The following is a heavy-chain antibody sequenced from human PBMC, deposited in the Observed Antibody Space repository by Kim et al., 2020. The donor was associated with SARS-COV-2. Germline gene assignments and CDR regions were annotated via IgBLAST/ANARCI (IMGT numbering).Heavy chain of an antibody. CDR3: AREGYCSSSLCHYGVDV. J-gene: IGHJ6*02. Sequence: GGSLRLSCAVSGFTFASYWMTWVRQAPGKGLEWVATIKLDGSDKYYVDSVKDRFTISRDNAKNSLYLQMNSLRADDTAVYYCAREGYCSSSLCHYGVDVWGPGTTVTVSS. V-gene: IGHV3-7*03. CDR2: IKLDGSDK. D-gene: IGHD2-2*01. CDR1: GFTFASYW.